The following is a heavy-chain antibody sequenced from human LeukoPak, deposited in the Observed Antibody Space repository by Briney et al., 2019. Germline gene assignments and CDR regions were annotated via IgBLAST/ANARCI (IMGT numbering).Heavy chain of an antibody. CDR3: ARERTGIAAAGEYYFDY. CDR2: IKQDGSEK. Sequence: GGALRLSCAAPGFTLSSYWMSWVRQAPGKGLEWVANIKQDGSEKYYVDSVKGRFTISRDNAKNSLYLQMNSLRAEDTAVYYCARERTGIAAAGEYYFDYWGQGTLVIVSS. J-gene: IGHJ4*02. CDR1: GFTLSSYW. V-gene: IGHV3-7*03. D-gene: IGHD6-13*01.